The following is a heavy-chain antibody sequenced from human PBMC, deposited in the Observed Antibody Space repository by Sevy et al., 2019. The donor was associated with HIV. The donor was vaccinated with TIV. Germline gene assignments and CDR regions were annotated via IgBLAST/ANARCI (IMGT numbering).Heavy chain of an antibody. CDR1: GFSFSLYD. CDR2: ISGGGGIT. J-gene: IGHJ4*02. Sequence: GESLKISCVASGFSFSLYDMSWVRQAPGKGLEWVSAISGGGGITYYADSVKGRFTISRDTSKNTLSLQMTSLRAEDTAVYYCAKEGTWYGRDYFDYWGQGTLVTVSS. CDR3: AKEGTWYGRDYFDY. D-gene: IGHD6-13*01. V-gene: IGHV3-23*01.